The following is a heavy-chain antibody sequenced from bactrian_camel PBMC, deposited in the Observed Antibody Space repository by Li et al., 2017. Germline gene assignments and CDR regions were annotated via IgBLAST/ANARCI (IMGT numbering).Heavy chain of an antibody. V-gene: IGHV3S26*01. Sequence: HVQLVESGGGSVQAGGSLRLSCTASGLTYSWYCMGWFRQGPGKGRERVAISARDGRTSYAASVKGRFTISKDNAKNTVYLQMDRLKPQDTAVYYCEAEGLVPGTNDLPCLGQGTQVTVS. CDR1: GLTYSWYC. J-gene: IGHJ4*01. CDR2: ISARDGRT. D-gene: IGHD6*01.